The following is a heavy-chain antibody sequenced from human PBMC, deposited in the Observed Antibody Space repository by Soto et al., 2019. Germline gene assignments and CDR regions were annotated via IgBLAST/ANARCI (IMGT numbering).Heavy chain of an antibody. Sequence: QVQMVESGGGVVQPGRSLRLCCAVSEFTFSTYGMHWVRQAPGKGLEWVAVISHDGSKKHYADSVKGRFTISRDNSKNTLYLQMNSLRGEDTAVYYCAKDLCGYSYGRTCHYHYGMDVWGQGTTVTVSS. CDR2: ISHDGSKK. J-gene: IGHJ6*02. CDR3: AKDLCGYSYGRTCHYHYGMDV. D-gene: IGHD5-18*01. V-gene: IGHV3-30*18. CDR1: EFTFSTYG.